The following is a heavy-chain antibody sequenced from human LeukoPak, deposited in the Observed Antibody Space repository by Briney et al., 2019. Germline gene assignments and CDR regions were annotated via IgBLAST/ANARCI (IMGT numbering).Heavy chain of an antibody. CDR3: VRRGTAMAR. D-gene: IGHD5-18*01. Sequence: SETLSLTCAVYGGSFSGYYWSWIRQPPGKGLEWIGEINHSGSTNYNPSLKSRVTISVDTSKNQFSLKLSSVTAADTAVYYCVRRGTAMARWGQGTLVTVSS. J-gene: IGHJ4*02. CDR1: GGSFSGYY. CDR2: INHSGST. V-gene: IGHV4-34*01.